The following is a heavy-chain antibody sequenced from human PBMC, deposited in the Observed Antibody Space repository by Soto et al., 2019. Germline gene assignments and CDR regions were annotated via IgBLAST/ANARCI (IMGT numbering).Heavy chain of an antibody. CDR2: INCGSGKT. V-gene: IGHV1-3*01. D-gene: IGHD2-2*02. CDR1: GFPFTSYT. Sequence: QVQLLQSGTEVKKPGASMNISCEPSGFPFTSYTYPWVRQAPGQRPEWVAWINCGSGKTEFSQKLQDIATLTRDTAANTIFLELRTLTSDDAATYSCARDRYMANWYFDLWGRGTLVIVS. J-gene: IGHJ2*01. CDR3: ARDRYMANWYFDL.